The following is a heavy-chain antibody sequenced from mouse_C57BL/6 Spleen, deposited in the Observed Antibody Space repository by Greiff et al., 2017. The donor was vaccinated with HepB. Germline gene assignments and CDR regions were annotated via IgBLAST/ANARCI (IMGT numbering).Heavy chain of an antibody. CDR2: IYPGDGDT. CDR3: AIEGITTVVAPDWFAY. CDR1: GYAFSSSW. D-gene: IGHD1-1*01. V-gene: IGHV1-82*01. Sequence: QVQLKESGPELVKPGASVKISCKASGYAFSSSWMNWVKQRPGKGLEWIGRIYPGDGDTNYNQKFKGKATLTVDKSSSTAYMQLSSLTSEDSAVYYCAIEGITTVVAPDWFAYWGQGTLVTVSA. J-gene: IGHJ3*01.